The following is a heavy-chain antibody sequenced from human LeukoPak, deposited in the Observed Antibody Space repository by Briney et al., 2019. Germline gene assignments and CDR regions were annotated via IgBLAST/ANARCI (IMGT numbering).Heavy chain of an antibody. CDR2: ISTTSSSSYI. CDR3: ARVMAGYSYMDV. V-gene: IGHV3-21*01. CDR1: GFTFSRYA. J-gene: IGHJ6*03. D-gene: IGHD3-10*01. Sequence: GGSLRLSCAASGFTFSRYAMNWVRQAPGKGLEWVSSISTTSSSSYIHYADSMKGRFTISRDNAKSSPYLQMNSLRAEDTAVYYCARVMAGYSYMDVRGKGTTVTVSS.